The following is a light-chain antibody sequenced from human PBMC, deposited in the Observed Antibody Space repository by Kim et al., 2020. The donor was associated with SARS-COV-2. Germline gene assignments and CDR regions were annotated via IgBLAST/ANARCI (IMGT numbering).Light chain of an antibody. CDR2: QDS. Sequence: SYELTQPPSVSVSPGQTASITCSGDKLGGKYACWYRQKPGQSPVLDIYQDSKRPSGLPERFSCSNSGTTATLTIGGTQALYEADSYCQASASSTAGVFGT. J-gene: IGLJ1*01. CDR3: QASASSTAGV. V-gene: IGLV3-1*01. CDR1: KLGGKY.